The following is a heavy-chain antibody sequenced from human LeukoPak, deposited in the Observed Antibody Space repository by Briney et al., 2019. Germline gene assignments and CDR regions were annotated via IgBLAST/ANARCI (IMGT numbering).Heavy chain of an antibody. CDR3: ARDPDDSSGSYKGETDY. Sequence: ASVKVSCKASGYTFTGYYMHWVRQAPGQGLELMGRINPNSGGTNYAQKFQGRVTMTRDTSISTAYMELSRLRSDDTAVYYCARDPDDSSGSYKGETDYWGQGTLVTVSS. J-gene: IGHJ4*02. CDR2: INPNSGGT. V-gene: IGHV1-2*06. CDR1: GYTFTGYY. D-gene: IGHD6-19*01.